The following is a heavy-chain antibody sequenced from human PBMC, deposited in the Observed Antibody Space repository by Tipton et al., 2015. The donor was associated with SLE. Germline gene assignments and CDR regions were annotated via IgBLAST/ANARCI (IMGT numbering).Heavy chain of an antibody. CDR3: ARGISSGYYMDV. J-gene: IGHJ6*03. D-gene: IGHD2-15*01. CDR1: GFTFSSYW. Sequence: SLRLSCAASGFTFSSYWMSWVRQAPWKGLEWVANIKQDGSEKYYVDSVKGRFTISRDNAKNSLCLQMNSLRAEDTAVYYCARGISSGYYMDVWGKGTTVTVSS. CDR2: IKQDGSEK. V-gene: IGHV3-7*04.